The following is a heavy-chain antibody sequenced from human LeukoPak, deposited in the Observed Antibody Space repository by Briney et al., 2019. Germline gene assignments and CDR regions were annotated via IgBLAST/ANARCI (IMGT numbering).Heavy chain of an antibody. CDR1: GFTFSSYA. J-gene: IGHJ6*02. Sequence: SGGSLRLSCAASGFTFSSYAMSWVRQAPGKGLEWVSAISGSGGSTYYADSVKGRFTISRDNSKNTLYLQMNSLRAEDTAVYYCAKPIGGSSWFSGMDVWGQGTTVTVSS. CDR3: AKPIGGSSWFSGMDV. CDR2: ISGSGGST. D-gene: IGHD6-13*01. V-gene: IGHV3-23*01.